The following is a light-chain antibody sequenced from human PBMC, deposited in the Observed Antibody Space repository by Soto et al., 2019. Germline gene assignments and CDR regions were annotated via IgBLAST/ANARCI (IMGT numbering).Light chain of an antibody. J-gene: IGKJ4*01. CDR2: DAS. CDR3: HQFNGPPLT. Sequence: AIQLTQSPSSLSASVGDRDTITCRASQGISSDLAWYQQKPGKPPKFLIYDASSLESGVPSRFSGSGSGTDLTLTISSLQPEDFATYYCHQFNGPPLTFGGGTTVEIK. V-gene: IGKV1-13*02. CDR1: QGISSD.